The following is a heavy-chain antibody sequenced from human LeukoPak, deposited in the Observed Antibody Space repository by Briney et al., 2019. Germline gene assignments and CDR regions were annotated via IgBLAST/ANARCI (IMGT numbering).Heavy chain of an antibody. CDR3: ARDEQYQLLSQGFDP. D-gene: IGHD2-2*01. CDR2: ISSSSSYI. CDR1: GFTFSSYS. J-gene: IGHJ5*02. V-gene: IGHV3-21*01. Sequence: GGSLRLSCAASGFTFSSYSMNWVRQAPGKGLEWVSSISSSSSYIYYADSVKGRFTISRDNAKNSLYLQMNSLRAEDTAVYYCARDEQYQLLSQGFDPWGQGTLVTVSS.